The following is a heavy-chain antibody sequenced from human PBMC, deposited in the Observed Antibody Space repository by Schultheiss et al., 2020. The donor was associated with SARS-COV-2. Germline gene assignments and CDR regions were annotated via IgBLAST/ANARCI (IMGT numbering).Heavy chain of an antibody. CDR1: GGSFSGYY. V-gene: IGHV4-34*01. J-gene: IGHJ4*02. CDR3: ASTFGYSSGWYSY. Sequence: SETLSLTCAVYGGSFSGYYWSWIRQPPGKGLEWIGEINHSGSTNYNPSLKSRVTISVDTSKNQFSLKLSSVTAADTAVYYCASTFGYSSGWYSYWGQGTLVTVSS. D-gene: IGHD6-19*01. CDR2: INHSGST.